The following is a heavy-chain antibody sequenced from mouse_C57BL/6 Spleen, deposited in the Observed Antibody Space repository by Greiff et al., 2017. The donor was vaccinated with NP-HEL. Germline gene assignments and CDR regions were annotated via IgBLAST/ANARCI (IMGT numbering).Heavy chain of an antibody. CDR2: INSNGGST. CDR1: GFTFSSYG. CDR3: ARDRPYAMDY. J-gene: IGHJ4*01. V-gene: IGHV5-6-3*01. Sequence: EVHLVESGGGLVQPGGSLKLSCAASGFTFSSYGMSWVRQTPDKRLELVATINSNGGSTYYPDSVKGRFTISRDNAKNTLYLQMSSLKSEDTAMYDCARDRPYAMDYWGQGTSVTVSS.